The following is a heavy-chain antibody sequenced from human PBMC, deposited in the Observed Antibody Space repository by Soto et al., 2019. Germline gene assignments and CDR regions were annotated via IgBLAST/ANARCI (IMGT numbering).Heavy chain of an antibody. D-gene: IGHD2-21*01. J-gene: IGHJ5*02. CDR3: SRGIKGGLDA. CDR1: GFVSNDYD. V-gene: IGHV3-30*03. Sequence: QVQLAETGGGVVQPGRSLRLSCATSGFVSNDYDIHWVRQAPGKGLAWLASISYDGSNKYYADSVKGRFTISRDNSKKTLSLQINSLGADDTAVYYCSRGIKGGLDAWGPGTLVTVSS. CDR2: ISYDGSNK.